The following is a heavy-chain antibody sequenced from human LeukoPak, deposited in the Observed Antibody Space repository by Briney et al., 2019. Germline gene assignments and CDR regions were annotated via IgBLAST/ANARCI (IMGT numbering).Heavy chain of an antibody. Sequence: GGSLRLSCAASGFTFSSYGMHWVRQAPGKGLEWVAVIWYDGSNKYYADSVKGRFTISRDNSKNTLYLQMNSLRAEDTAVYYCARLGYSSSWAFDYWGQGTLVTASS. CDR1: GFTFSSYG. CDR2: IWYDGSNK. D-gene: IGHD6-13*01. CDR3: ARLGYSSSWAFDY. J-gene: IGHJ4*02. V-gene: IGHV3-33*01.